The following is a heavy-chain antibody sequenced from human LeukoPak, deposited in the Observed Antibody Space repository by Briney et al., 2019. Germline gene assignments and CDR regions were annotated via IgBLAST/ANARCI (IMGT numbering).Heavy chain of an antibody. J-gene: IGHJ6*02. CDR3: ARAGAVAGTVPDYYYYGMDV. CDR2: ISSSSSYI. V-gene: IGHV3-21*01. Sequence: GGSLRLSCAASGFTFSSYSMNWVRQAPGKGLEWVSSISSSSSYIYYADSVKGRFTISRDNAKNSLYLQMNSLRAEDTAVYYCARAGAVAGTVPDYYYYGMDVWGQGTTVTVSS. CDR1: GFTFSSYS. D-gene: IGHD6-19*01.